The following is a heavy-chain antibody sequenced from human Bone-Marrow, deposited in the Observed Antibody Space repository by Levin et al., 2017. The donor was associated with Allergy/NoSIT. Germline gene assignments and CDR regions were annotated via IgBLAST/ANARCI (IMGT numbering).Heavy chain of an antibody. CDR2: IIPVFGTP. CDR3: ARVPRSTGTTWWFDP. D-gene: IGHD1-7*01. V-gene: IGHV1-69*01. J-gene: IGHJ5*02. CDR1: GVTFSSSA. Sequence: KISCKAYGVTFSSSAISWVRQAPGQGLDWMGGIIPVFGTPNYAQNFQGRVTITADESRNTAYLDLTRLTSDDTAVYYCARVPRSTGTTWWFDPWGQGTLVTVSS.